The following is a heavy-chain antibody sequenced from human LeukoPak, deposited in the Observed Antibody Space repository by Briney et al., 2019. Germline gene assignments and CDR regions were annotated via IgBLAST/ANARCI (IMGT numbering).Heavy chain of an antibody. Sequence: GGALRLSCAASGFTFSSYGMSWVRQAPGKGLEWVSAISGSGGSTYYADSVKGRFTISRDNAKNSLYLQMNSLRAEDTAVYYCARFGYGSGRPLDYWGQGTLVTVSS. CDR3: ARFGYGSGRPLDY. D-gene: IGHD3-10*01. CDR1: GFTFSSYG. CDR2: ISGSGGST. J-gene: IGHJ4*02. V-gene: IGHV3-23*01.